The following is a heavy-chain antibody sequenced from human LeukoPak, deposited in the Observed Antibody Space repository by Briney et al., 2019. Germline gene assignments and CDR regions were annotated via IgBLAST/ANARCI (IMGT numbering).Heavy chain of an antibody. CDR1: GGSFSGYY. J-gene: IGHJ3*02. Sequence: SETLSLTCAVDGGSFSGYYWSWIRQPPGKGLEWIGEINHSGSTNYNPSLKSRVTISVDTSKNQFSLKLSSVTAADTAVYYCARRRSYHDAFDIWGQGTMVTVSS. CDR2: INHSGST. D-gene: IGHD1-26*01. V-gene: IGHV4-34*01. CDR3: ARRRSYHDAFDI.